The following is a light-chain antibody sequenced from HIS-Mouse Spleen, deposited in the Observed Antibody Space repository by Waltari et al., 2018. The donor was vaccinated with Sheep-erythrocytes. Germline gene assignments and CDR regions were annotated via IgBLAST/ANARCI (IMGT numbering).Light chain of an antibody. CDR1: SIDVGGYNY. V-gene: IGLV2-11*01. J-gene: IGLJ1*01. Sequence: QSALTQPRPVSGSPGPSVTISCPGTSIDVGGYNYVPWYQQHPGKAPKLMIYDVSKRPSGVPDRFSGSKSGNTASLTISGLQAEDEADYYCCSYAGSYNHVFATGTKVTVL. CDR2: DVS. CDR3: CSYAGSYNHV.